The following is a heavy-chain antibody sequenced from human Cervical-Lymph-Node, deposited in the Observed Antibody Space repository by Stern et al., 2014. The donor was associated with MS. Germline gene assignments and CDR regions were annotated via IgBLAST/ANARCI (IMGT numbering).Heavy chain of an antibody. D-gene: IGHD3-22*01. CDR3: ARGYYDSSGWYYYYYGMDV. CDR2: IIPIFGTA. Sequence: VQLVQSGAEVKKPGSSVKVSCKASGGTFSSYAISWVRQAPGQGLEWMGGIIPIFGTANYAQKFQGRVTITADKSTSTAYMELSSLRSEDTAVYYCARGYYDSSGWYYYYYGMDVWGQGTTVTVSS. V-gene: IGHV1-69*06. CDR1: GGTFSSYA. J-gene: IGHJ6*02.